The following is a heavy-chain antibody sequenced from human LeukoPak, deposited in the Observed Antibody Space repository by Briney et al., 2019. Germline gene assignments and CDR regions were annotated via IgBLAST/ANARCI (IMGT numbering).Heavy chain of an antibody. CDR1: GFTFSSYA. CDR3: AKDNRYCSGGSCYSVNADY. CDR2: ISGSGGST. V-gene: IGHV3-23*01. J-gene: IGHJ4*02. D-gene: IGHD2-15*01. Sequence: PGGSLRLSCAASGFTFSSYAMSWVRQAPGKGLEWVSAISGSGGSTYYADSVKGRFTISRDNSKNTLYLQMNSLRAEDTAVYYCAKDNRYCSGGSCYSVNADYWGRGTLVTVSS.